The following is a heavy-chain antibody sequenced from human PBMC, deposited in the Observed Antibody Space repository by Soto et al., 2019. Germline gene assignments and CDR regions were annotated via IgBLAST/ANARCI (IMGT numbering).Heavy chain of an antibody. D-gene: IGHD6-19*01. Sequence: QLQLQESGSGLVKPSQTLSLTCAVSGGSISSGGYSWSWIRQPPGKGLEWIGYIYHSGSTYYDPSLKSRVTISVDRSKNQFSLKLSSVTAADTAVYYCARAGGLGAVAADYWGQGTLVTVSS. CDR3: ARAGGLGAVAADY. J-gene: IGHJ4*02. V-gene: IGHV4-30-2*01. CDR2: IYHSGST. CDR1: GGSISSGGYS.